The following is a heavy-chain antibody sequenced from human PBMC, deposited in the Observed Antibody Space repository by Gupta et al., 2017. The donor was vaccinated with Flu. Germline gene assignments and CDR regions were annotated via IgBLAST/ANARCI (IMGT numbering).Heavy chain of an antibody. CDR1: GSTSTPSA. J-gene: IGHJ4*02. CDR3: AAGRYFFDD. D-gene: IGHD3-3*01. CDR2: IAIGSGKT. Sequence: QMLLVQSGPEERKPGTSVTVSCKYSGSTSTPSAVHWVRQARGHVLEWIGWIAIGSGKTKYAQSLHERVVFARDVSTTTAYMEVSSLRVDDTAVYYCAAGRYFFDDWGQGSLVTVSS. V-gene: IGHV1-58*03.